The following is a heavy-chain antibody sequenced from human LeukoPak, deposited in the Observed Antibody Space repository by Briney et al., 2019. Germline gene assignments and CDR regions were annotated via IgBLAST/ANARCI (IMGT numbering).Heavy chain of an antibody. D-gene: IGHD2-2*01. CDR3: AKVTGYCSSTSCYAPYYYYGMDV. J-gene: IGHJ6*02. Sequence: PGGSLRLSCAASGFTFSSYSMNWVRQAPGKGLEWVSYISSSSSTIYYADSVKGRFTISRDNSKNTLYLQMNSLRAEDTAVYYCAKVTGYCSSTSCYAPYYYYGMDVWGQGTTVTVSS. CDR2: ISSSSSTI. V-gene: IGHV3-48*01. CDR1: GFTFSSYS.